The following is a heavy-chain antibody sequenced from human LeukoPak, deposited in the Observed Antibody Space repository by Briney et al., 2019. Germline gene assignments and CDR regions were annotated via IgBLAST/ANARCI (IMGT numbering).Heavy chain of an antibody. CDR3: ARGHSSGWYLFVGY. CDR2: MNPNSGNT. Sequence: GASVKVSCKASGYTFTSYYMHWVRQASGQGLEWMGWMNPNSGNTGYAQKFQGRVTMTRNTSISTAYMELSSLRSEDTAVYYCARGHSSGWYLFVGYWGQGTLVTVSS. V-gene: IGHV1-8*02. J-gene: IGHJ4*02. CDR1: GYTFTSYY. D-gene: IGHD6-19*01.